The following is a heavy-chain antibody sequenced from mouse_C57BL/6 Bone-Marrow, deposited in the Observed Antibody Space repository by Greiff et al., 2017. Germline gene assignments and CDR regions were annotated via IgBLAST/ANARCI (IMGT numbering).Heavy chain of an antibody. D-gene: IGHD2-3*01. Sequence: QVQLKQPGAELVKPGASVKLSCKASGYTFTSYWMHWVKQRPGRGLGWIGRIDPNSGGTKYNEKFKSKATLTVDKPSSTAYMQLSSRTSEDSAVYYCARSGYDGLHYYAMDYWGQGTSVTVSS. CDR2: IDPNSGGT. V-gene: IGHV1-72*01. CDR3: ARSGYDGLHYYAMDY. CDR1: GYTFTSYW. J-gene: IGHJ4*01.